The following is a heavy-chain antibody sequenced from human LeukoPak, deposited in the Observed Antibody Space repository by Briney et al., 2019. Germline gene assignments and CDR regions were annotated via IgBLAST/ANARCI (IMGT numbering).Heavy chain of an antibody. CDR2: IKQDGSEI. Sequence: GGSLRLSCAASGFTFSSYWMSWVRQAPGKGLEWVANIKQDGSEIYYVDSVRGRFTISRDNAKNSLYLQMNSLRAEDTAVYYCARPSLNTGSYFDYWGQGILVSVSS. CDR3: ARPSLNTGSYFDY. V-gene: IGHV3-7*01. CDR1: GFTFSSYW. J-gene: IGHJ4*02. D-gene: IGHD1-26*01.